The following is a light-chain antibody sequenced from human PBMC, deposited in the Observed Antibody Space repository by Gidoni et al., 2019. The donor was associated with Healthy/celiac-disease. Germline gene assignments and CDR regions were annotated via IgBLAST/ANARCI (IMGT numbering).Light chain of an antibody. Sequence: IVMTQSPATLSVSPGERATLSCRASQSVSSNLAWYQQKPGQAPRLLIYGASTRATGIPARFSGSGSGTEFTLTISSLQSEDLAVYYCQQYNNGPYSFGQGTKLEIK. CDR1: QSVSSN. CDR2: GAS. J-gene: IGKJ2*03. CDR3: QQYNNGPYS. V-gene: IGKV3D-15*01.